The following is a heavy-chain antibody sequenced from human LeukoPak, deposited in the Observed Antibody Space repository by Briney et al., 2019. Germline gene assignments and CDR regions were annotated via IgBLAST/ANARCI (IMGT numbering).Heavy chain of an antibody. CDR3: ARMIPDIVVVIAAGHFDY. CDR2: IYTTGST. V-gene: IGHV4-4*07. J-gene: IGHJ4*02. CDR1: GGSISSYY. Sequence: LETLSLTCTVSGGSISSYYWTWIRQPAGKGLEWIGRIYTTGSTNYNPSLKSRVTMSVDTSKNQFSLKLSSVTAADTAVYYCARMIPDIVVVIAAGHFDYWGQGTLVTVSS. D-gene: IGHD2-15*01.